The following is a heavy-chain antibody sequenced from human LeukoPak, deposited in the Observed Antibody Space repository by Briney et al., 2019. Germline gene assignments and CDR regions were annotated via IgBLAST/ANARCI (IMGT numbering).Heavy chain of an antibody. Sequence: GGSLRLSCAASGFPFSNYAMSWVRQAPGKGLECVSAISDSGDKTDYADSVRGRFTIYRDNSKDTLYLQMNSLGAADTAVYYCAKDGGGYCNNSSCWGQGTLVTVSS. CDR2: ISDSGDKT. J-gene: IGHJ4*02. CDR3: AKDGGGYCNNSSC. CDR1: GFPFSNYA. D-gene: IGHD2-2*01. V-gene: IGHV3-23*01.